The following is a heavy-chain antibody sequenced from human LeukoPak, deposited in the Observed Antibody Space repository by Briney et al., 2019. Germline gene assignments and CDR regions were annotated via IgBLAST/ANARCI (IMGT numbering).Heavy chain of an antibody. CDR3: ARVRIGQQLDKYYYYAMDV. V-gene: IGHV1-2*02. CDR1: GNTFTDYY. Sequence: ASVKVTFTASGNTFTDYYMHRVRQPPGQGLEWMGWINPNSGGTNYAQKSQGRVTMTTDTSISTAYMEVSRLRSDDTAVYYCARVRIGQQLDKYYYYAMDVWGQGNTCTVSS. J-gene: IGHJ6*02. CDR2: INPNSGGT. D-gene: IGHD6-13*01.